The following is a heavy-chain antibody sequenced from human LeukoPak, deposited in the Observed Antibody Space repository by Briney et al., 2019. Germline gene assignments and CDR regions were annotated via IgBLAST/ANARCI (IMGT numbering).Heavy chain of an antibody. CDR1: GFTFGDYA. Sequence: GGSLRLSCTASGFTFGDYAMNWVRQAPGKGLEWVSSISSSSSYVYYADSVKGRFTISRDNAKNSLYLQMNSLRAEDTAVYYCARLGDFWSGYQPSNDYWGQGTLVTVSS. J-gene: IGHJ4*02. CDR2: ISSSSSYV. V-gene: IGHV3-21*01. D-gene: IGHD3-3*01. CDR3: ARLGDFWSGYQPSNDY.